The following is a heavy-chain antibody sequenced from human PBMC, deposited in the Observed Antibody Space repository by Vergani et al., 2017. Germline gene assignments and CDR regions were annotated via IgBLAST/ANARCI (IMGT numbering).Heavy chain of an antibody. CDR2: SNSSGGHT. CDR3: ARGDYGILTGYRY. V-gene: IGHV1-46*03. D-gene: IGHD3-9*01. J-gene: IGHJ4*02. Sequence: QVQVVQSGAEVKKSGASVKVSCKTSGYTFSNYHMHWARQAPGQGLEWMGISNSSGGHTNYAQKVQGRVTMTRDTSTSTIYMELSSLRSEDTAIYYCARGDYGILTGYRYWGQGTLVTVSA. CDR1: GYTFSNYH.